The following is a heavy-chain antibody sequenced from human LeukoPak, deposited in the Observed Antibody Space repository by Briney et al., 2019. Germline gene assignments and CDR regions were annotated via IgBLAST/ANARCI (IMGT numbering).Heavy chain of an antibody. D-gene: IGHD5-18*01. CDR3: ARVGLDTAMAAVSYYYYYMDV. V-gene: IGHV4-61*02. CDR2: IYTSGST. Sequence: SQTLSLTCTVSGNSISSGDNYWSWIRQPAGKGLEWIGRIYTSGSTNYNPSPKSRVTISGDTSKNQFSLKLSSVTAADTAVYYCARVGLDTAMAAVSYYYYYMDVWGKGTTVTISS. CDR1: GNSISSGDNY. J-gene: IGHJ6*03.